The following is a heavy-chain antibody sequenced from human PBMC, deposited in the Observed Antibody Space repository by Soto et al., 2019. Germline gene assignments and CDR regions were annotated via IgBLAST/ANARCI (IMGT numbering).Heavy chain of an antibody. D-gene: IGHD3-10*01. CDR2: IKQDGSEK. CDR1: GFPFATYW. Sequence: GGSLRLSCAASGFPFATYWMSWVRQAPGKGLEWVATIKQDGSEKYYADSVKGRFTISRDNSKNTLYLQMNSLRAEDTAVYYCAKEYYYGSGSPFDFCGQGTLVTVSS. CDR3: AKEYYYGSGSPFDF. V-gene: IGHV3-7*01. J-gene: IGHJ4*02.